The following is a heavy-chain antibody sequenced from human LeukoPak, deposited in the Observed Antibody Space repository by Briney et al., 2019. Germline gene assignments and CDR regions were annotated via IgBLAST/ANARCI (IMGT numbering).Heavy chain of an antibody. D-gene: IGHD7-27*01. CDR1: GDSVSSNSAG. V-gene: IGHV6-1*01. Sequence: SQTLSLTCAISGDSVSSNSAGWNWIRQSPSRGLEWLGRTYYRSKWYNDFAPSVRNRITINPDTSKNQFSLQLNSVTPEDTAVYYCARVSGDYYYYMDVWGKGTTVTVSS. J-gene: IGHJ6*03. CDR2: TYYRSKWYN. CDR3: ARVSGDYYYYMDV.